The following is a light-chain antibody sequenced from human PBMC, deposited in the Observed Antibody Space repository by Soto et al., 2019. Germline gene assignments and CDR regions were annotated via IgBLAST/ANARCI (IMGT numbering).Light chain of an antibody. CDR2: EVS. Sequence: QSALTQPPSASGSPGRSVTISCTGTSSDVGAYKYVSWYQQYPGKAPKLMIYEVSKRPSGVPDRFSGSKSGNTASLTVSGLQAEDEADYYCTSYVGSNILVFGGGTKLTVL. V-gene: IGLV2-8*01. CDR1: SSDVGAYKY. J-gene: IGLJ2*01. CDR3: TSYVGSNILV.